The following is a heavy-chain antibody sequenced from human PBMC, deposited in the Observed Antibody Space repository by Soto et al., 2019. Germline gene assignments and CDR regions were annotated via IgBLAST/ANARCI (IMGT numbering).Heavy chain of an antibody. CDR2: VYYTGST. V-gene: IGHV4-59*01. J-gene: IGHJ4*02. CDR1: GGSISGSY. CDR3: ARSVAVPGAHIDY. D-gene: IGHD6-19*01. Sequence: SETLSLTCSVSGGSISGSYWSWIRQSPGKGLEWLGYVYYTGSTNCSPSLRSRVSISVDTSKNEFSLRLSSVTAADTAVYFCARSVAVPGAHIDYWGQGTQVTVSS.